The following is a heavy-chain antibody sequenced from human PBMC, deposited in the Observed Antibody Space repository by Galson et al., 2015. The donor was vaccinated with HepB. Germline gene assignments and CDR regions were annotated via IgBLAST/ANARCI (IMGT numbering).Heavy chain of an antibody. Sequence: SLRLSCAASGFTFGDYAMSWVRQAPGKGLEWVGFIRSKAYGGTTEYAASVKGRFTISKDDSKSIAYLQMNSLKTEDTAVYYCTREWGGDYYFDYWGQGTLVTVSS. CDR3: TREWGGDYYFDY. D-gene: IGHD2-21*02. V-gene: IGHV3-49*04. J-gene: IGHJ4*02. CDR2: IRSKAYGGTT. CDR1: GFTFGDYA.